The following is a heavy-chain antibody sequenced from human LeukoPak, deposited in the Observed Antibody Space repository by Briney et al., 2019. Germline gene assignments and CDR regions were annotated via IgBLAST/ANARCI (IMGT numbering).Heavy chain of an antibody. J-gene: IGHJ6*03. V-gene: IGHV4-4*07. CDR1: GGSISSYY. Sequence: SETLSLTCTVSGGSISSYYWSWIRQPAGKGLEGIGRIYTSGSTNYNPSLKSRVTMSVDTSKNQFSLKLSSVTAADTAVYYCARVALDGDYSSYYYYMDVWGKGTTVTVSS. CDR3: ARVALDGDYSSYYYYMDV. CDR2: IYTSGST. D-gene: IGHD4-17*01.